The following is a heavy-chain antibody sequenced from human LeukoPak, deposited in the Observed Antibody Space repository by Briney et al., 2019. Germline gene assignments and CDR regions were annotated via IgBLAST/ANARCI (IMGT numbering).Heavy chain of an antibody. V-gene: IGHV3-30-3*01. CDR3: TTDFPELPVSY. J-gene: IGHJ4*02. CDR1: GFTFSSYA. D-gene: IGHD1-7*01. CDR2: ISYDGSNK. Sequence: PGRSLRLSCAASGFTFSSYAMHWVRQAPGKGLEWVAVISYDGSNKYYADSVKGRFTISRDNSKNTLYLQMNSLKTEDTAVYYCTTDFPELPVSYWGQGTLVTVSS.